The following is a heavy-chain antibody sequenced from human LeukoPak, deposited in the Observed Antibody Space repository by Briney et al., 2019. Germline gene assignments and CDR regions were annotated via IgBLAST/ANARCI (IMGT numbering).Heavy chain of an antibody. CDR3: ASESPSVGATELDY. Sequence: PGRSLRLSCAASGFTFSSYSMNWVRQAPGKGLEWVSSISSSSSYIYYADSAKGRFTISRDNAKNSLYLQMNSLRAEDTAVYYCASESPSVGATELDYWGQGTLVTVSS. D-gene: IGHD1-26*01. V-gene: IGHV3-21*01. CDR1: GFTFSSYS. CDR2: ISSSSSYI. J-gene: IGHJ4*02.